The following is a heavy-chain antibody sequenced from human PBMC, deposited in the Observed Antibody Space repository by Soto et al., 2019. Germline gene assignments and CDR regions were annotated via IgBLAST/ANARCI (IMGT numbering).Heavy chain of an antibody. CDR1: GFTFSSYA. Sequence: TVGSLRLSCAASGFTFSSYAMNWVRQAPGKGLEWVSAIDSTGARSCYADSVKGRFTVSRDASKKSLYLQMNSLRVDDTAVYFCARPKFGPFNCGGDCYFVDSWGQGTPVTVSS. J-gene: IGHJ4*02. CDR3: ARPKFGPFNCGGDCYFVDS. V-gene: IGHV3-23*01. D-gene: IGHD2-21*02. CDR2: IDSTGARS.